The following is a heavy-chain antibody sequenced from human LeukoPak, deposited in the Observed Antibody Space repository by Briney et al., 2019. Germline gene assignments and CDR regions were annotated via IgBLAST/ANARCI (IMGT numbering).Heavy chain of an antibody. D-gene: IGHD4-23*01. J-gene: IGHJ5*02. Sequence: PSETLSLTCTVSGGSISSYYWSWIRQPPGKGVEWIGYIYYSGSTNYNPSLKSRVTISVDTSKNQFSLKLSSVTAADTAVYYCARGSVVTTETNWFDPWGQGTLVTVSS. V-gene: IGHV4-59*01. CDR3: ARGSVVTTETNWFDP. CDR1: GGSISSYY. CDR2: IYYSGST.